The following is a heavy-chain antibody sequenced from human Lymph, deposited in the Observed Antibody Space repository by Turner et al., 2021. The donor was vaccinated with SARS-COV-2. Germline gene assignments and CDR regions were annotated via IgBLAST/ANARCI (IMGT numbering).Heavy chain of an antibody. CDR1: GGSMNNNN. D-gene: IGHD2-21*02. CDR2: IFYRVST. J-gene: IGHJ5*02. CDR3: ARQTVNNWVDP. V-gene: IGHV4-59*01. Sequence: QVQLQESGPRLVKPLETLSLTCTVSGGSMNNNNWSWIRQPPGKRLEWIGFIFYRVSTNYNPSLKSLVTISVDTSDNQFSLKLTSVTAADTAIYYCARQTVNNWVDPWGQGTLVTVSS.